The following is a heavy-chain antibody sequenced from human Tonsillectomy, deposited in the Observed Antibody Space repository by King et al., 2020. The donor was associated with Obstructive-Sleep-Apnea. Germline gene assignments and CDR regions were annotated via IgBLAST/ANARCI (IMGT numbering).Heavy chain of an antibody. V-gene: IGHV1-8*01. J-gene: IGHJ4*02. Sequence: QLVQSGAEVKKPGASVKVSCEASGYTFTSYDINWVRQATGQGLEWMGWMNPNSGNTGYAQKFQGRVTMTRNSSISTAYMELSSLRSEDTAVYYCARGREYSGYDDYWGQGTLVTVSS. CDR3: ARGREYSGYDDY. CDR2: MNPNSGNT. CDR1: GYTFTSYD. D-gene: IGHD5-12*01.